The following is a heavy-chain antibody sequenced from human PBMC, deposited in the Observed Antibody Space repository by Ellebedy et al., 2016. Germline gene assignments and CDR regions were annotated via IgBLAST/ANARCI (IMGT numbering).Heavy chain of an antibody. CDR3: AREDYFDY. V-gene: IGHV3-53*01. CDR2: IYSGGTT. Sequence: GESLKISCAASGFTVSSNYMSWVRQAPGRGLEWVSVIYSGGTTYYADSVKGRFTISRDNSKNTLYLQMNSLRAEDTAVYYCAREDYFDYWGQGTLVTVSS. CDR1: GFTVSSNY. J-gene: IGHJ4*02.